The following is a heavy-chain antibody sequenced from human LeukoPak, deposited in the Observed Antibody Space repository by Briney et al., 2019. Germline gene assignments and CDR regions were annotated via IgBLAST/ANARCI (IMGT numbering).Heavy chain of an antibody. CDR1: GGSISSSSYY. CDR2: IYYSGST. CDR3: ARDSGSPANWFDP. J-gene: IGHJ5*02. V-gene: IGHV4-39*07. D-gene: IGHD1-26*01. Sequence: SETLSLTCTVSGGSISSSSYYWGWIRQPPGKGLEWIGSIYYSGSTYYNPSLKSRVTISVDTSRNQFSLKLSSVTAADTAVYYCARDSGSPANWFDPWGQGTLVTVSS.